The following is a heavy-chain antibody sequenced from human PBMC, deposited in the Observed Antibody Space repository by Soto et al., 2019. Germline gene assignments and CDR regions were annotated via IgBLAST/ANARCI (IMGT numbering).Heavy chain of an antibody. CDR3: ATGLLYGSYGLDV. CDR1: GFTFDDYN. Sequence: EVQLVESGGVVVQPGGSLRLSCAASGFTFDDYNMHWVRQAPGKGLEWVSLISGDGGSTFYADSVKGRFTISRDNSKNSLYLQMNSLRTEDTALYYCATGLLYGSYGLDVWGQGTTVTVSS. D-gene: IGHD3-3*01. CDR2: ISGDGGST. J-gene: IGHJ6*02. V-gene: IGHV3-43*01.